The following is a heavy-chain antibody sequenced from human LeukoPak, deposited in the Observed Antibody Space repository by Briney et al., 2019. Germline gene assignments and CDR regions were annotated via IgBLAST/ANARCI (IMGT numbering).Heavy chain of an antibody. CDR2: INHSGST. J-gene: IGHJ4*02. Sequence: SETLSLTCAVYGGSSSGYYWSWIRQPPGKGLEWIGEINHSGSTNYNPSLKSRVTISVDTSKNQFSLKLSSMTAADTAVYYCAGSSSWYDPLDYWGQGTLVTVSS. D-gene: IGHD6-13*01. CDR3: AGSSSWYDPLDY. CDR1: GGSSSGYY. V-gene: IGHV4-34*01.